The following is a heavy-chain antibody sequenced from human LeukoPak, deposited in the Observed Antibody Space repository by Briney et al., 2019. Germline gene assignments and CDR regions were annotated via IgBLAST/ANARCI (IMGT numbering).Heavy chain of an antibody. Sequence: ASVKVSCKAAGYTFTSYDINWVRQATGQGREGMGGMNPNSGNTGYAQKFQGRVTMTRNTSISTAYMELSSMRSEDTAVYYCARVSTMVRGVRYNWFDPWGQGTLVTVSS. CDR2: MNPNSGNT. CDR3: ARVSTMVRGVRYNWFDP. V-gene: IGHV1-8*01. J-gene: IGHJ5*02. CDR1: GYTFTSYD. D-gene: IGHD3-10*01.